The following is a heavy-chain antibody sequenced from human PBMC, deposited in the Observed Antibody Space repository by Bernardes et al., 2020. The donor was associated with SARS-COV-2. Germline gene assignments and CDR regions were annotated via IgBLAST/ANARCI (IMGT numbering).Heavy chain of an antibody. CDR1: GFTFSNYA. CDR2: ISGGGHTT. CDR3: AKLPSIAPSETNWGSVLFDS. D-gene: IGHD7-27*01. Sequence: GGSLRLSCAASGFTFSNYAMSWVRQAPGKGLEWVSSISGGGHTTYQADSVKGRFTISRDNSMNTLFLEMNTLRADDTAVYYCAKLPSIAPSETNWGSVLFDSWGQGTLVTVSS. J-gene: IGHJ4*02. V-gene: IGHV3-23*01.